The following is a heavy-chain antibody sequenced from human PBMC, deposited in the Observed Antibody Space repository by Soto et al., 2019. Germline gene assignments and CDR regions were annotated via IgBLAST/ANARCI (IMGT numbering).Heavy chain of an antibody. D-gene: IGHD6-13*01. CDR1: GFTFSSHA. CDR3: AKVSSSWYAGFFDL. Sequence: GGSLRLSCPASGFTFSSHAMTWVRQAPGKGLEWVSGLSDSGGSIYYADSVKGRFTISRDNSMNTLYLQMKTLRAEDTAVYYCAKVSSSWYAGFFDLWGQGTLVTVSS. CDR2: LSDSGGSI. V-gene: IGHV3-23*01. J-gene: IGHJ4*02.